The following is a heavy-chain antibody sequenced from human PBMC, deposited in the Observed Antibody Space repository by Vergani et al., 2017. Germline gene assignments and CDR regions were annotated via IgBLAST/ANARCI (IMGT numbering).Heavy chain of an antibody. D-gene: IGHD6-25*01. CDR3: ASLGRTSMSAAINF. V-gene: IGHV4-38-2*02. J-gene: IGHJ4*02. Sequence: QVQLQESGPGLVKPSETLSLTCTVSGYSISTGYYWGWIRQPPGKGLEWIGSIFHSGTTYYNPSLKSRLSISVDTSKNQFSLKLSSVTAADTAVYYCASLGRTSMSAAINFWGQGTLVTVFS. CDR1: GYSISTGYY. CDR2: IFHSGTT.